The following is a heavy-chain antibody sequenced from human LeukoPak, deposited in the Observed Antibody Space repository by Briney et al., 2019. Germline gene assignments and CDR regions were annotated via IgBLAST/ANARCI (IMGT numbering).Heavy chain of an antibody. CDR1: GFSFDTYA. D-gene: IGHD3-16*02. Sequence: GGSLRLSCAASGFSFDTYAMHWVRQAPGQGLEWGALIWHDGSHKFYSNSVRGQFTISRDNSKNTVYLQMNNLRPDDTAVYYCAREIFVSGSYPDFWGQGTLVTVSS. V-gene: IGHV3-33*01. J-gene: IGHJ4*02. CDR2: IWHDGSHK. CDR3: AREIFVSGSYPDF.